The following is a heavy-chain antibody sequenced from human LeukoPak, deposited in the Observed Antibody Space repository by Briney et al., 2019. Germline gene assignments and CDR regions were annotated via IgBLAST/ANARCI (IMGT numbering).Heavy chain of an antibody. D-gene: IGHD3-10*01. Sequence: SQTLSLTCAISGDSVSSNSAAWKWIRKSPSRGLEWLGRTYYRSKWYNDYAVSVKSRITINPDTSKNQFSLQLNSVTPEDTAVYYCARGEGYYYGSGSYSNFDYWGQGTLVTVSS. V-gene: IGHV6-1*01. CDR2: TYYRSKWYN. CDR1: GDSVSSNSAA. CDR3: ARGEGYYYGSGSYSNFDY. J-gene: IGHJ4*02.